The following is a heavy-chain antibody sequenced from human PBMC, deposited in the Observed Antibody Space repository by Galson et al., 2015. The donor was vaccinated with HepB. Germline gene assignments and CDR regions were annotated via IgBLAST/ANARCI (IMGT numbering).Heavy chain of an antibody. CDR1: GFTFSTYG. J-gene: IGHJ6*03. CDR2: ISYDGSKK. D-gene: IGHD2-2*01. Sequence: SLRLSCAASGFTFSTYGMHWVRQAPGKGLEWVAVISYDGSKKYYADSVKGRFTISRDNSKNTLYLQMNSLSAEDTAVYYCARRYCSSISCSNLYFHYYMDLWGKGTTVTVSS. CDR3: ARRYCSSISCSNLYFHYYMDL. V-gene: IGHV3-30*03.